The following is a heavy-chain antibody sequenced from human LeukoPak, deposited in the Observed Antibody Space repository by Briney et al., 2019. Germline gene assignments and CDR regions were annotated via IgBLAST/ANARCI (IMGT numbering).Heavy chain of an antibody. J-gene: IGHJ4*02. D-gene: IGHD3-10*01. Sequence: SETLSLTCTVSGGSISSSSYYWGWIRQPPGKGLEWIGSIYYSGSTYYNPSLKSRVTISVDTSKNQFSLKLSSVTAADTTVYYCARLSITMVRGVNYWGQGTLVTVSS. V-gene: IGHV4-39*01. CDR1: GGSISSSSYY. CDR3: ARLSITMVRGVNY. CDR2: IYYSGST.